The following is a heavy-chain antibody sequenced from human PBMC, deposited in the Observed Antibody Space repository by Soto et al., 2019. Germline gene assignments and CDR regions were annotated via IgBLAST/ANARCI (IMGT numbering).Heavy chain of an antibody. D-gene: IGHD5-12*01. Sequence: PSETLSLTCTVSGGSVSSGSFYWNWIRQPPGKGLEWLGYIFYSGSTNYNPSLRSRVTISVDTFKNQFSLRLSSVTAADTAVYYCAREWNFYYGMDVWGQGTTVTVSS. CDR1: GGSVSSGSFY. CDR3: AREWNFYYGMDV. V-gene: IGHV4-61*01. CDR2: IFYSGST. J-gene: IGHJ6*02.